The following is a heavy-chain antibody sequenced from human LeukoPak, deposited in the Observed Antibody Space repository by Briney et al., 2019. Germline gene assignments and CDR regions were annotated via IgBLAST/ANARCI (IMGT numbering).Heavy chain of an antibody. D-gene: IGHD5-18*01. CDR1: GGSISSGGYY. Sequence: PSQTLSLTCTVSGGSISSGGYYWSWIRQHPGKGLEWIGYIYYSGSTYYNPSLKSRVTISVDTSKNQFSLKLSSVTAADTAVYYCVKHSYGQSHAFDIWGQGTMVTVSS. CDR3: VKHSYGQSHAFDI. CDR2: IYYSGST. J-gene: IGHJ3*02. V-gene: IGHV4-31*03.